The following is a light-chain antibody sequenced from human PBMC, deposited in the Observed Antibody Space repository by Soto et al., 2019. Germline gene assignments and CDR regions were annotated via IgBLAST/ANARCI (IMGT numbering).Light chain of an antibody. J-gene: IGKJ4*01. CDR3: QQYGSSTPT. CDR2: GAS. CDR1: QSVSSTY. V-gene: IGKV3-20*01. Sequence: EIVLTQSPGTLSWSPGERATLSCRASQSVSSTYLAWYQQKPGQAPGLLLYGASNRASGIPERFAGSGYGTDFTITISRMEHEDFEVYYCQQYGSSTPTFGGGTKVDIK.